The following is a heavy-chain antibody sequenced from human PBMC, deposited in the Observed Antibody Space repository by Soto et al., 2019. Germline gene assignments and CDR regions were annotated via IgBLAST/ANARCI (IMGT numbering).Heavy chain of an antibody. D-gene: IGHD4-17*01. J-gene: IGHJ5*02. CDR1: GYTFTNYG. V-gene: IGHV1-18*04. CDR3: ARALTVTTSPDL. Sequence: QVQLVQSGTEVRKPGASVKVSCKASGYTFTNYGINWVRQAPGQGLEWMGWISTYNVNTYYAQKFKGRATLTTDTSTNTAYMELRSLTSDDTAVYYCARALTVTTSPDLWGLGTLVTVSS. CDR2: ISTYNVNT.